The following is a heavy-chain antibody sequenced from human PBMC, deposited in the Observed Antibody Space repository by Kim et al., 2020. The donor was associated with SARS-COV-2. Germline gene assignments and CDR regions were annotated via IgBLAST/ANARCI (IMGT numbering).Heavy chain of an antibody. V-gene: IGHV3-15*01. Sequence: APVKGRFTISRDDSKNTLYLQMNSLKTEDTAVYYCTTDRPPVWGSYRNDYWGQGTLVTVSS. CDR3: TTDRPPVWGSYRNDY. D-gene: IGHD3-16*02. J-gene: IGHJ4*02.